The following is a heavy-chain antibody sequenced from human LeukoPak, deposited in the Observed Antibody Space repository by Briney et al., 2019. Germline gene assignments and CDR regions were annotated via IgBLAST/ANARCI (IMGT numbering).Heavy chain of an antibody. J-gene: IGHJ4*02. V-gene: IGHV4-34*01. Sequence: PSETLSLTCAVYGGSFSGYYWSWIRQPPGKGLEWIGEINHSGSTNYNPSLKSRVTISVDTSKNQFSLKLSSVTAADTAVYYCARAGGLRWPLRRAYYFDHWGQGTLVTVSS. D-gene: IGHD3-16*01. CDR1: GGSFSGYY. CDR2: INHSGST. CDR3: ARAGGLRWPLRRAYYFDH.